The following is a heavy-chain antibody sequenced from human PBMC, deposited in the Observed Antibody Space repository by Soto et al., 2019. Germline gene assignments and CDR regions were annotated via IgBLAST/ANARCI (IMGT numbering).Heavy chain of an antibody. J-gene: IGHJ3*02. D-gene: IGHD5-12*01. Sequence: EVQLVESGGGLVQPGGSLRLSCAASGFTFSSYSMNWVRQAPGKGLEWVSYISSSSSTIYYADSVKGRFTISRDNAKNSIDLQKKSLKAEDTAVYYRARDNTKYRGFEGPAAFDIWGQGTMVTVSS. CDR1: GFTFSSYS. CDR2: ISSSSSTI. V-gene: IGHV3-48*01. CDR3: ARDNTKYRGFEGPAAFDI.